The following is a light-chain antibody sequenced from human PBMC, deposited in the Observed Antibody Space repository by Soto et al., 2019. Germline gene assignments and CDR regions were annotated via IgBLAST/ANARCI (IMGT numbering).Light chain of an antibody. CDR3: AAWDDSLNGVI. V-gene: IGLV1-44*01. CDR2: RNN. CDR1: SSNVGSNA. Sequence: QPVLTQSPSASGTPGQRVTISCSGSSSNVGSNAVNWYHHLPGTAPKLLIFRNNQRPSGVPDRFSGSKSGTSASLAISGLQSEDEAHYFCAAWDDSLNGVIFGGGTKLTVL. J-gene: IGLJ2*01.